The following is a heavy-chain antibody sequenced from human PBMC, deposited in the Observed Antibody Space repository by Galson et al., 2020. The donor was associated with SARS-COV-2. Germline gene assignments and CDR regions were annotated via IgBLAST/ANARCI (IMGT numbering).Heavy chain of an antibody. CDR3: ARRVLAYDTANPYWYFDV. CDR1: GGSLSDHY. D-gene: IGHD2-21*01. J-gene: IGHJ2*01. Sequence: SETLSLTCAVFGGSLSDHYWTWIRQSPGKGLEWIGEINHLGSTNYNPSLNSRLVMSVDTSKNQFSLSLNFVTAADTAVYYCARRVLAYDTANPYWYFDVWGRGALVTVSS. CDR2: INHLGST. V-gene: IGHV4-34*01.